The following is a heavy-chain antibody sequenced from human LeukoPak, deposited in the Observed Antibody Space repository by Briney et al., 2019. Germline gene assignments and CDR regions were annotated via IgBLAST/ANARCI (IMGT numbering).Heavy chain of an antibody. CDR3: ARRCTNGVCSGAFDI. J-gene: IGHJ3*02. Sequence: GASVKVSCKASGYTFTGYYMHWVRQAPGQGLEWMGWINPNSGGTNYAQKFQGRVTMTRDTSISTAYMELSRLRSDDTAVYYCARRCTNGVCSGAFDIWGQGTMVTVSS. V-gene: IGHV1-2*02. CDR2: INPNSGGT. D-gene: IGHD2-8*01. CDR1: GYTFTGYY.